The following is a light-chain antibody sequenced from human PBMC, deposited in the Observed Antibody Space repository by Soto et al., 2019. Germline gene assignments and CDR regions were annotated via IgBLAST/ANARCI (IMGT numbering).Light chain of an antibody. CDR1: SSDVGGYNY. Sequence: QSALTQPASVSGSPEQSITISCTGTSSDVGGYNYVSWYQQHPGKAPKLMIYEVSNRPSGVSNRFSGSKSGNTASLTISGLQAEDEADYYCSSYTSSSTPHVFGTGTKRTVL. V-gene: IGLV2-14*01. J-gene: IGLJ1*01. CDR3: SSYTSSSTPHV. CDR2: EVS.